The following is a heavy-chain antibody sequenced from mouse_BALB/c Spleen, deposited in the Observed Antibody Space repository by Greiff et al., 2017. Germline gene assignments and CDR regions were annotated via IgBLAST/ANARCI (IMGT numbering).Heavy chain of an antibody. CDR3: ARLGFITTVVGFDY. J-gene: IGHJ2*01. CDR2: IYPGDGDT. V-gene: IGHV1-80*01. Sequence: QVQLKESGAELVRPGSSVKISCKASGYAFSSYWMNWVKQRPGQGLEWIGQIYPGDGDTNYNGKFKGKATLTADKSSSTAYMQLSSLTSEDSAVYFCARLGFITTVVGFDYWGQGTTLTVSS. D-gene: IGHD1-1*01. CDR1: GYAFSSYW.